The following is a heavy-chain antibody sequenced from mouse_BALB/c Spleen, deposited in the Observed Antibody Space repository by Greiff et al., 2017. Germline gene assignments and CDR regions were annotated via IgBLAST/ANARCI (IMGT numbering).Heavy chain of an antibody. CDR3: ARRFTTAFDY. D-gene: IGHD1-2*01. V-gene: IGHV1-87*01. J-gene: IGHJ2*01. Sequence: QVQLKESGAELARPGASVKLSCKASGYTFTSYWMQWVKQRPGQGLEWIGAIYPGDGDTRYTQKFKGKATLTADKSSSTAYMQLSSLASEDSAVYYCARRFTTAFDYWGQGTTLTVSS. CDR1: GYTFTSYW. CDR2: IYPGDGDT.